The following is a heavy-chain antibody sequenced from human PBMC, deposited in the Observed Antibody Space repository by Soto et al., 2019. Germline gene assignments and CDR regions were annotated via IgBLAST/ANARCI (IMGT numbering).Heavy chain of an antibody. Sequence: ASVKVSCKAAGYTFTRYGISWVRQAPGQGLEWMGWISAYNGNTNYAQKLQGRVTMTTDTSTSTAYMELRSLRSDDTAVYYCARAEYCGGDCYSTFDYWGQGTLVTVSS. J-gene: IGHJ4*02. CDR1: GYTFTRYG. D-gene: IGHD2-21*02. CDR2: ISAYNGNT. V-gene: IGHV1-18*04. CDR3: ARAEYCGGDCYSTFDY.